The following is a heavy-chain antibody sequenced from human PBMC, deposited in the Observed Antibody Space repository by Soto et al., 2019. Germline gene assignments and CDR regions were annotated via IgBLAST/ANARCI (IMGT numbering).Heavy chain of an antibody. CDR1: GDSFNDYY. D-gene: IGHD5-12*01. Sequence: QVQLVQSGAEVRKPGASVTVSCRSSGDSFNDYYIHWVRQAPGQGFELMGWINPNGGVTKSAQKLQCWVSMTRDTSIRTVYMQLSRLRSDDTAVYYCARESGGATATLDYYFFYMDVWGTGTTVTVSS. CDR2: INPNGGVT. V-gene: IGHV1-2*04. CDR3: ARESGGATATLDYYFFYMDV. J-gene: IGHJ6*03.